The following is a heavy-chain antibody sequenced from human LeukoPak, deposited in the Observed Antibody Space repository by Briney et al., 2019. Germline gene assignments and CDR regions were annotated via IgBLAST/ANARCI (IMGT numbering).Heavy chain of an antibody. D-gene: IGHD3-10*01. Sequence: GGSLRLSSAASGGSSSSYGMDRGRQAPGKGLEWVAVIWYDGSNKYYADSVKGRFTISRDNSKNTLYLQMNTLRAEDTALYYCLKDGGITMFRGVIYYYYYIDVCGKGTTVTVSS. V-gene: IGHV3-33*06. CDR3: LKDGGITMFRGVIYYYYYIDV. CDR2: IWYDGSNK. J-gene: IGHJ6*03. CDR1: GGSSSSYG.